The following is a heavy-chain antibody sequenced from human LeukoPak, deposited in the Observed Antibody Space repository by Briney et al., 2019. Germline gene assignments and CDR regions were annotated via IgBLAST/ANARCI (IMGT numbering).Heavy chain of an antibody. CDR1: GGSIGSSSDY. CDR3: AREGFGELSHFDY. J-gene: IGHJ4*02. V-gene: IGHV4-39*07. Sequence: PSETLSLTCIVSGGSIGSSSDYWSWIRQPPGRGLEWIGEINHSGRTNYNPSLKSRVTISVDTSKNQFSLKLSSVTAADTAVYYCAREGFGELSHFDYWGQGTLVTVSS. CDR2: INHSGRT. D-gene: IGHD3-10*01.